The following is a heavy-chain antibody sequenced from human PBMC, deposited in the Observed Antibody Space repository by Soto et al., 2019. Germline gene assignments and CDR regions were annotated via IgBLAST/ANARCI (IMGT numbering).Heavy chain of an antibody. CDR3: TASSGWYNAFDI. D-gene: IGHD6-19*01. Sequence: EVQLLESGGGLVQPGGSLRLSCAASGFTFSSYAMSWVRQAPGKGLEWVSAISGSGGSTYYADSVKGRFTISRDNSKNTLYLQMNSLRAEDTAVYYCTASSGWYNAFDIWGQGTMFTVSS. J-gene: IGHJ3*02. CDR2: ISGSGGST. V-gene: IGHV3-23*01. CDR1: GFTFSSYA.